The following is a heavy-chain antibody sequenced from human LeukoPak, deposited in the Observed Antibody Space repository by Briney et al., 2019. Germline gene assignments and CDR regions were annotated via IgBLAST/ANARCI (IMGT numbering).Heavy chain of an antibody. J-gene: IGHJ4*02. D-gene: IGHD1-26*01. CDR1: GDSIDSSTYF. CDR2: IYHSGDT. V-gene: IGHV4-39*01. Sequence: SETLSLTCTVSGDSIDSSTYFWGWIRQSPGKGLEWIATIYHSGDTFYTPSLQSRVTISVDIIKNQFSLKANSVTAADTAVYYCARRGVGASPFDFWGQGTLVTVS. CDR3: ARRGVGASPFDF.